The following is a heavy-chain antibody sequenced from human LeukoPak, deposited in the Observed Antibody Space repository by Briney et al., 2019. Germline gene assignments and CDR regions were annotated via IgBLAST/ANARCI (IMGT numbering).Heavy chain of an antibody. J-gene: IGHJ4*02. D-gene: IGHD2/OR15-2a*01. V-gene: IGHV3-30*04. CDR2: ISYDGSNK. CDR3: ARFNAGIQILDY. CDR1: GFTFSSYA. Sequence: GGSLRLSRAASGFTFSSYAMHWVRQAPGKGLEWVAVISYDGSNKYYADSVKGRFTISRDNSKNTLYLQMNSLRAEDTAVYYCARFNAGIQILDYWGQGTLVTVSS.